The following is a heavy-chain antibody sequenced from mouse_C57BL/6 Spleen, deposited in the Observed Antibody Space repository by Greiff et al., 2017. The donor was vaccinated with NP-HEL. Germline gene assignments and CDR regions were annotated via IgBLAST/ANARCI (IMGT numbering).Heavy chain of an antibody. CDR1: GYTFTNYW. CDR3: ARRGYYDYDGFCDY. V-gene: IGHV1-63*01. Sequence: QVQLQQSGAELVRPGTSVKMSCKASGYTFTNYWIGWAKQRPGHGLEWIGDIYPGGGYTNYNEKFKGKATLTADKSSSTAYMQFSSLTSEDSAIYYCARRGYYDYDGFCDYWGQGTTLTVSS. J-gene: IGHJ2*01. D-gene: IGHD2-4*01. CDR2: IYPGGGYT.